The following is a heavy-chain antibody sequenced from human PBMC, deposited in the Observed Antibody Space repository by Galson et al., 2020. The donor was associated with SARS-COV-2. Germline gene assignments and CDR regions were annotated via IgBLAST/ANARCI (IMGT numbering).Heavy chain of an antibody. V-gene: IGHV5-51*01. CDR2: IYPGDSDT. D-gene: IGHD2-15*01. J-gene: IGHJ4*02. CDR3: ATYGGNAVGFDY. Sequence: GESLKISCKGYGYSFSSYWIGWVRQMPGKGLECMGIIYPGDSDTRYRPSFLGQVTISADKSINTAYLQWRSLKVADTAIYYCATYGGNAVGFDYWGQGTLVTVSS. CDR1: GYSFSSYW.